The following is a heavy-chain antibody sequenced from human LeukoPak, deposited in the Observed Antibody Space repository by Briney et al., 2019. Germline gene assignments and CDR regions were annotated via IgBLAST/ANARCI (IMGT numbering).Heavy chain of an antibody. CDR1: GGSISSGSYY. CDR3: ARGLDWNRAYFDY. D-gene: IGHD1-1*01. Sequence: SETLSLTCTVSGGSISSGSYYWSWIRQPAGKGLEWIGRIYTSGSTNYNPSLKSRVTISVDTSKNQLSLKLSSVTAADTAVYYCARGLDWNRAYFDYWGQGTLVTVSS. CDR2: IYTSGST. J-gene: IGHJ4*02. V-gene: IGHV4-61*02.